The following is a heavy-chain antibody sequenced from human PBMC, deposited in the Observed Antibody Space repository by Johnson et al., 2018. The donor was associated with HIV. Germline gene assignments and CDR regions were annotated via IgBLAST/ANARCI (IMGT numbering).Heavy chain of an antibody. CDR2: ISYDGSNK. J-gene: IGHJ3*02. Sequence: QVQLVESGGGVVQPGRSLRLSCAASGFTFSSYAMHWVRQAPGKGLEWVAVISYDGSNKYYAGSVKGRFTISRDNSKNTLYLQMTSLRAEDTAVYYCARGTPWDAFDIWGQGTMVTVSS. CDR1: GFTFSSYA. V-gene: IGHV3-30-3*01. CDR3: ARGTPWDAFDI.